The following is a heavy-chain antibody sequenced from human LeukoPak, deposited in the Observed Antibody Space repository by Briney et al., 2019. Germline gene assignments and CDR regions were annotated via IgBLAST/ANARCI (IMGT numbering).Heavy chain of an antibody. CDR3: AKYRTTSAPPRNFDY. Sequence: AGGSLRLSCAASGFTLSSFAMIWVRQAPGKGLQWVSVIGGDSGGIHYADSVKGRFTISRDNSKNTLYLQMNSLTSDDTAVYYCAKYRTTSAPPRNFDYWGQGTLVTVSS. D-gene: IGHD1-14*01. CDR2: IGGDSGGI. CDR1: GFTLSSFA. J-gene: IGHJ4*02. V-gene: IGHV3-23*01.